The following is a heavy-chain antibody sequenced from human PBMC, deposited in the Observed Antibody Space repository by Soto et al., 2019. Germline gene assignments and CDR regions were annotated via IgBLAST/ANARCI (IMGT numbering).Heavy chain of an antibody. CDR2: KYTDGRA. D-gene: IGHD3-10*01. CDR1: GGSVSSGDYS. J-gene: IGHJ5*02. Sequence: QVQLQESGPGLVKPSQTLSLTCNVSGGSVSSGDYSWSWLRQSPGTGLEWIGFKYTDGRAYYSPSLKRRVTIALDTSKNQFSLKLTSMTAADTAVYYCARAGDTMVPGGISSNWFDPWGQGTLVAVSS. CDR3: ARAGDTMVPGGISSNWFDP. V-gene: IGHV4-30-4*01.